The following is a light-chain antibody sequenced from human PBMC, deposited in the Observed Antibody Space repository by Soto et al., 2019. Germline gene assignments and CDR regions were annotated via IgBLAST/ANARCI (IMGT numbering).Light chain of an antibody. V-gene: IGKV1-5*03. Sequence: DIQMTQSPSTLSASVGDSVIITCRASQSISNWLAWYKQKPGKAPNLLIYKASSLKSGVPSRFSGSGSGTEFTLTIRSLKPDDFATYYCQQYDTYWTFGQGTKLDIK. CDR3: QQYDTYWT. CDR2: KAS. CDR1: QSISNW. J-gene: IGKJ1*01.